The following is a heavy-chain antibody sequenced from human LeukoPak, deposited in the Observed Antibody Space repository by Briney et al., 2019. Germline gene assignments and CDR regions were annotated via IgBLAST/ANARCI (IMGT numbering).Heavy chain of an antibody. CDR2: IYWDDDK. D-gene: IGHD3-10*01. Sequence: SGPTLVKPTQTLTLTCTFSGFSLRTSGVGVGWIRQPPGKALEWLALIYWDDDKRYSPSLKSRLTITKDTSKNQVVLTMTNMDPVDTATYYCAHSQWFGELSPTKYYYYYMDVWGKGTTVTVSS. CDR3: AHSQWFGELSPTKYYYYYMDV. J-gene: IGHJ6*03. CDR1: GFSLRTSGVG. V-gene: IGHV2-5*02.